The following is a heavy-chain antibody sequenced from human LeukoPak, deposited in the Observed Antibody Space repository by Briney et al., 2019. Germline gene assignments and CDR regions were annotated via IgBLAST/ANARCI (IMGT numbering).Heavy chain of an antibody. CDR2: IYYSGST. J-gene: IGHJ4*02. V-gene: IGHV4-31*03. CDR1: GGSISSGGYY. D-gene: IGHD3-10*01. Sequence: SETLSLTCTVSGGSISSGGYYWSWIRQHPGEGLEWIGYIYYSGSTYYNPSLKSRVTISVDTSKNQFSLKLSSVTAADTAVYYCALYGSGSPRRFDYWGQGTLVTVSS. CDR3: ALYGSGSPRRFDY.